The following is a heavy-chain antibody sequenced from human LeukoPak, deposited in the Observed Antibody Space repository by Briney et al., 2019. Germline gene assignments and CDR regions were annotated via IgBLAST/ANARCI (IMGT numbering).Heavy chain of an antibody. CDR1: GFTFSSYG. Sequence: GRSLRLSCAASGFTFSSYGMHWVRQAPGKGLEWVAVISYDGSNKYYADSVKGRFTISRDNSKNTLYLQMNSLRAEDTAVYYCARVGYDIVYYYYGMDVWGKGTTVTVSS. CDR2: ISYDGSNK. CDR3: ARVGYDIVYYYYGMDV. V-gene: IGHV3-30*03. D-gene: IGHD3-9*01. J-gene: IGHJ6*04.